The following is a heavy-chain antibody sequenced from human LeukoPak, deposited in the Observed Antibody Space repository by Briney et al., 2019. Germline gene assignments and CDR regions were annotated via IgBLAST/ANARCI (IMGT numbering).Heavy chain of an antibody. CDR2: ISHSGST. D-gene: IGHD6-6*01. CDR3: ARGGVGIAARRFDY. V-gene: IGHV4-34*01. J-gene: IGHJ4*02. Sequence: SETLSLTCAVYGGSFSGYYWSWIRQPPGKGLEWIGEISHSGSTNYNPSLKSRVTISVDTSKNQFSLKLSSVTAADTAVYYCARGGVGIAARRFDYWGQGTLVTVSS. CDR1: GGSFSGYY.